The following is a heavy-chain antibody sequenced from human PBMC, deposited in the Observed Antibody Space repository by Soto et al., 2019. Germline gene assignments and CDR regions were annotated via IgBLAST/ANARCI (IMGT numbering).Heavy chain of an antibody. CDR2: ISSSSSYI. CDR3: ARDGYTMVRGVVFNWFDP. D-gene: IGHD3-10*01. CDR1: GFTFSSYS. Sequence: EVQLVESGGGLVKPGGSLRLSCAASGFTFSSYSMNWVRQAPGKGLEWVSSISSSSSYIYYADSVKGRFTISKDNAKNSLYLQMNSLRAEDTAVYYCARDGYTMVRGVVFNWFDPWGQGTLVTVSS. V-gene: IGHV3-21*01. J-gene: IGHJ5*02.